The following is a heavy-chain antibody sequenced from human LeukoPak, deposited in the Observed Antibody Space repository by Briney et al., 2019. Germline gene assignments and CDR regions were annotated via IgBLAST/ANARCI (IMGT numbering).Heavy chain of an antibody. CDR3: VKDRYCSGGTCYWFDD. J-gene: IGHJ4*02. CDR1: GFTFDDYS. Sequence: GGSLRLSCVASGFTFDDYSMHWVRQVAGKGLEWVSSITWGSGRMDYADSVKGRFIISRDNGKKSLYLQMNSLRVDDTAVYYCVKDRYCSGGTCYWFDDWGQGTLVIVSS. CDR2: ITWGSGRM. D-gene: IGHD2-15*01. V-gene: IGHV3-9*01.